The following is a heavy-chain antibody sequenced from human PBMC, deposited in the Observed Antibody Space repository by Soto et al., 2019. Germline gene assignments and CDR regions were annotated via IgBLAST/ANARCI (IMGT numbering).Heavy chain of an antibody. Sequence: PSDTLSLTCNVSGCSVSSGGYYWNWIRQPPGKGLEWIGHIHYSGSTNYNPSLKSRVTISVDTSKNQFSLKLNSVTAADTAIYYCARGMIPVVRRYFDYWGQGTLVTVS. CDR1: GCSVSSGGYY. V-gene: IGHV4-61*08. CDR2: IHYSGST. CDR3: ARGMIPVVRRYFDY. J-gene: IGHJ4*02. D-gene: IGHD2-15*01.